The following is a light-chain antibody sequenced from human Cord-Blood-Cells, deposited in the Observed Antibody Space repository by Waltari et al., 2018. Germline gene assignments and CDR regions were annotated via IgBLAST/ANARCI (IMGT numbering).Light chain of an antibody. Sequence: QSALTQPASVSGSPGQSITISCTGTSRHVGGYNYVSWYQQHPGKTPKLTIYEVSNRPSGVSNRFSGSKSGNTASLTISGLQAEDEADYYCSSYTSSSTLYVFGTGTKVTVL. CDR3: SSYTSSSTLYV. V-gene: IGLV2-14*01. CDR2: EVS. J-gene: IGLJ1*01. CDR1: SRHVGGYNY.